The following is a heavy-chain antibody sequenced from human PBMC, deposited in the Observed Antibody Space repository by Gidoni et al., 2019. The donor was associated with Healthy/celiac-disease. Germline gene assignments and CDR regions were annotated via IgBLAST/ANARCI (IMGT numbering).Heavy chain of an antibody. V-gene: IGHV1-18*01. CDR1: GYTVTSDG. CDR3: ARDRFLNYGSGSYGEYNY. J-gene: IGHJ4*02. D-gene: IGHD3-10*01. CDR2: ISAYNGNT. Sequence: QVQLVQSGAEVKKPGASVKVSGKASGYTVTSDGISWVRQAPGQGLEWMGWISAYNGNTNYAQTLQGRVTMTTDTSTSTAYMELRSLRSDDTAVYYCARDRFLNYGSGSYGEYNYWGQGTLVTVSS.